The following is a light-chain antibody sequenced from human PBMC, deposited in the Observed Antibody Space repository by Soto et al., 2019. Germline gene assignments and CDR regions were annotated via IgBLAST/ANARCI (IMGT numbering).Light chain of an antibody. Sequence: IKMTQSPSTLSASVGDRVSITCRASQSVSSWLAWYQQKPGKAPKLLIYDASGLESGVPSRFSGSGSGTEFTLTISSLQPDDFATYYCQQYNSYSQTFGQGTKVDIK. V-gene: IGKV1-5*01. CDR2: DAS. CDR3: QQYNSYSQT. CDR1: QSVSSW. J-gene: IGKJ1*01.